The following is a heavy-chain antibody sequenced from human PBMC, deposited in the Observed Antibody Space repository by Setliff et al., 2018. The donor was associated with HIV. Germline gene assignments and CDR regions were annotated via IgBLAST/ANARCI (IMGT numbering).Heavy chain of an antibody. Sequence: SVKVSCKASGGTFENYAISWVRQAPGQGLEWMGKIIPIFDTTIYAEKFQGRITISADKSTATAYLELNSLRSEDSAIYYCARLIPSAYFGPRQDAFDVWGQGARSPSPQ. V-gene: IGHV1-69*06. CDR3: ARLIPSAYFGPRQDAFDV. CDR2: IIPIFDTT. D-gene: IGHD2-21*01. CDR1: GGTFENYA. J-gene: IGHJ3*01.